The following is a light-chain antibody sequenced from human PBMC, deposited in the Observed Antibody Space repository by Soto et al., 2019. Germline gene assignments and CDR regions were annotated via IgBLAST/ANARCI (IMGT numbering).Light chain of an antibody. CDR3: MQALQAPRT. CDR1: QSLLHSNGYNY. CDR2: LGS. Sequence: DIVMTQSPLSLPVTPGEPAPISCRSSQSLLHSNGYNYLDWYLQKPGQSPQLLIYLGSNRVSGVPDRFSGSGSGTDFTLKISRVEAEDVGVYYCMQALQAPRTFGGGTKVEIK. J-gene: IGKJ4*01. V-gene: IGKV2-28*01.